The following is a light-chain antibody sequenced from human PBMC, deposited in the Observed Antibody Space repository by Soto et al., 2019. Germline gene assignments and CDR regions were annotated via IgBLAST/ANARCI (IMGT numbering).Light chain of an antibody. J-gene: IGKJ4*01. CDR3: QQYDNYPPT. CDR1: QSVRSW. CDR2: DAS. Sequence: DIQMTQGQCALSASVGGKITFTCHASQSVRSWLAWYQQKPGRAPKFLIYDASTLESGVPSRFSGSGSGTEFTLTISSLQPDDFATYYCQQYDNYPPTFGGGTKVDIK. V-gene: IGKV1-5*01.